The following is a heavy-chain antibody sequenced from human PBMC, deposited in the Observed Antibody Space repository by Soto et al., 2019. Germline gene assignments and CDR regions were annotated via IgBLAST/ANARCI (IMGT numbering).Heavy chain of an antibody. CDR1: GGTFSSYA. CDR3: AGAGPVVAIRRLYWYFDL. V-gene: IGHV1-69*12. CDR2: IIPIFGTA. J-gene: IGHJ2*01. Sequence: QVQLVQSGAEVKKPGSSVKVSCKASGGTFSSYAISWVRQAPGQGLEWMGGIIPIFGTANYAQKFQGRVTITADESTSTAYMELSSLRSEDTAVYYCAGAGPVVAIRRLYWYFDLWGRGTLVTVSS. D-gene: IGHD3-22*01.